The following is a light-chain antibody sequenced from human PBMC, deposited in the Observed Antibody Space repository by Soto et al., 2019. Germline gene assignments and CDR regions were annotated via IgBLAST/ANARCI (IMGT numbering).Light chain of an antibody. Sequence: DIVMTQSPLSLPVTPGEPASISCRSSQSLLHSNGYNYLDWYLQKPGQSPQLLIYLGSNRASGVPDRFSGSGSGTDFTLKIIRVEAEDVGVYYCMQALQTPQLTFGGGTKVEIK. J-gene: IGKJ4*01. CDR3: MQALQTPQLT. V-gene: IGKV2-28*01. CDR1: QSLLHSNGYNY. CDR2: LGS.